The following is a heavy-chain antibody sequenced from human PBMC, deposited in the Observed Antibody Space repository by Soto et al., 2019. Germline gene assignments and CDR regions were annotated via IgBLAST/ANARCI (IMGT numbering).Heavy chain of an antibody. Sequence: QGQLVQSGAEVKKPGSSVKVSCKASGGTFSSYAISWVRQAPGQGLEWMGGIIPIFGTANYAQKFQGRVTITADESTSTAYMELSSLRSEDTAVYYCARDMDTAMEDYYYYYGMDVLGQGTTVTVSS. CDR1: GGTFSSYA. CDR2: IIPIFGTA. D-gene: IGHD5-18*01. J-gene: IGHJ6*02. CDR3: ARDMDTAMEDYYYYYGMDV. V-gene: IGHV1-69*01.